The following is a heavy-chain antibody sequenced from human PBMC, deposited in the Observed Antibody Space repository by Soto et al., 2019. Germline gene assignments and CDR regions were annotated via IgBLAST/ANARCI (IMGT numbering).Heavy chain of an antibody. CDR2: ISWNSGSI. CDR3: ARGSSRVVAATAFDY. D-gene: IGHD2-15*01. V-gene: IGHV3-9*01. Sequence: EVQLVESGGGLVQPGRSLRLSCAASGFTFDDYAMHWVRQAPGKGLEWVSGISWNSGSIGYADSVKGRFTISRDNAKNSLYLPMNSLRDEDTALYYCARGSSRVVAATAFDYWAHGTLVTVSS. J-gene: IGHJ4*01. CDR1: GFTFDDYA.